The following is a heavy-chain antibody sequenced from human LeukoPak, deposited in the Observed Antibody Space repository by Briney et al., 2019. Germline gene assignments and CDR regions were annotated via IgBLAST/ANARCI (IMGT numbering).Heavy chain of an antibody. V-gene: IGHV4-31*03. CDR2: SYYSGTT. CDR1: GGSISSGGYF. Sequence: PSQTLSLTCTVSGGSISSGGYFWSWIRQHPGKGLEWIGYSYYSGTTYYNPSLKSRVTISVDTSKNQFSLKLSSVTAADTAMYYCARDRFDYGGRKAFDIWGQGTMVTVSS. J-gene: IGHJ3*02. CDR3: ARDRFDYGGRKAFDI. D-gene: IGHD4-23*01.